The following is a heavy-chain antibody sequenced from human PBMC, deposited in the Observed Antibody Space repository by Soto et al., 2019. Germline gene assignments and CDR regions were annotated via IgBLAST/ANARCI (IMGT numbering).Heavy chain of an antibody. D-gene: IGHD2-2*01. V-gene: IGHV4-34*01. J-gene: IGHJ4*02. CDR2: INHSGST. CDR3: AGVFVVVPAAITRPSYGWGSFHR. CDR1: GGSFSGYY. Sequence: SETLSLTCAVYGGSFSGYYWSWIRQPPGKGLEWIGEINHSGSTNYNPSLKSRVTISVDTSKNQFSLKLSSVTAADTAVYYCAGVFVVVPAAITRPSYGWGSFHRWGRGTLVTVS.